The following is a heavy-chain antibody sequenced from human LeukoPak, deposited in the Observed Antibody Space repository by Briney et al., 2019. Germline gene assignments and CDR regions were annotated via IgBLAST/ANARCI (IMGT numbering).Heavy chain of an antibody. Sequence: GESLKISCKGSGYPFTTYWIGWVRQMPGKGLEWMGMIFPRDSDTIYSPSFQAQVTISVDESISTGYRQWSSLKASDTAMYYCARRDCSGGSCFSIYWGQGTLVTVSS. CDR1: GYPFTTYW. D-gene: IGHD2-15*01. V-gene: IGHV5-51*01. CDR2: IFPRDSDT. J-gene: IGHJ4*02. CDR3: ARRDCSGGSCFSIY.